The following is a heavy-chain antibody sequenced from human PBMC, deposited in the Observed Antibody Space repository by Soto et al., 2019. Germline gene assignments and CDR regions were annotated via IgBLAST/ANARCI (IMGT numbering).Heavy chain of an antibody. V-gene: IGHV2-5*02. CDR1: GFSLSTSGVG. J-gene: IGHJ4*02. CDR3: ARILTGTGGHFDY. D-gene: IGHD2-8*02. Sequence: QITLKESGPTLVQPTQTLTLTCSFSGFSLSTSGVGVGWIRQPPEKDLDWRALIFCDDDKRYSPSLKSRLTITKDTSKNQVVRTLTILDPVDTATYYGARILTGTGGHFDYWGQGALVTVSS. CDR2: IFCDDDK.